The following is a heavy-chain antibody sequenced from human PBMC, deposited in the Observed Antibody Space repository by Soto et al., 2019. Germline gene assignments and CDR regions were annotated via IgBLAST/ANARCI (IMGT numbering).Heavy chain of an antibody. D-gene: IGHD3-10*01. Sequence: ASVKVSCKASGYTFTSYYINWVRQATGQGLEWMGWMNPNSGNTGYAQKFQGRVTMTRNTSISTAYMELSSLRSEDTAVYYCARGFKDYYGSGSYYIFDYWGQGTLVTVSS. CDR2: MNPNSGNT. V-gene: IGHV1-8*01. CDR1: GYTFTSYY. CDR3: ARGFKDYYGSGSYYIFDY. J-gene: IGHJ4*02.